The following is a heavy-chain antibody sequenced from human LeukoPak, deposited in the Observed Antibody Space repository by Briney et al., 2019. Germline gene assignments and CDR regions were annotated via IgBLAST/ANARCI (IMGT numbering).Heavy chain of an antibody. CDR2: ISPNSGGT. D-gene: IGHD3-10*01. CDR1: GYTFTGYY. CDR3: ARGEGITMVRGVTAFDY. V-gene: IGHV1-2*02. J-gene: IGHJ4*02. Sequence: ASVKVSCKASGYTFTGYYMHWVRQAPGQGLEWMGWISPNSGGTNYAQKFQGRVTMTRDTSISTAYMELSRLRSDDTAVYYCARGEGITMVRGVTAFDYWGQGTLVTVSS.